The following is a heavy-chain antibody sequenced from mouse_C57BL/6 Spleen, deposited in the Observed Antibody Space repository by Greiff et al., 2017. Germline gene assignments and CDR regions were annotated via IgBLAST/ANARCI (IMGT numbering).Heavy chain of an antibody. CDR3: ARCYGSSYDYYAMDY. D-gene: IGHD1-1*01. CDR2: FHPYNDDT. J-gene: IGHJ4*01. CDR1: GYTFTTYP. Sequence: VQLQQSGAELVKPGASVKMSCKASGYTFTTYPIEWMKQNHGKSLEWCGNFHPYNDDTKYNEKFKGQATLTVEKSYRPVYLELRRLTSDDSAVYSWARCYGSSYDYYAMDYWGQGTSVTVSS. V-gene: IGHV1-47*01.